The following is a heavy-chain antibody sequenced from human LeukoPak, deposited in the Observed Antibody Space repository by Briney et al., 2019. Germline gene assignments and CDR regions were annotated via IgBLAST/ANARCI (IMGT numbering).Heavy chain of an antibody. D-gene: IGHD5-18*01. Sequence: SGTLSLTCTVSGGSISRYYWSWIRQPPGKGLEWGGYIYYSGSTNYNPSLKSRVTISVDTSKNQFSLKLSSVTAADTAVYYCAREARGYSYGYFDYWGQGTLVTVSS. J-gene: IGHJ4*02. CDR1: GGSISRYY. CDR3: AREARGYSYGYFDY. V-gene: IGHV4-59*01. CDR2: IYYSGST.